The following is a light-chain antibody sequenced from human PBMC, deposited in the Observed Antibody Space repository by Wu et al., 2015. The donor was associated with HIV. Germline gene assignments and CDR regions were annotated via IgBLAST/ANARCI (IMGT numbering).Light chain of an antibody. V-gene: IGKV3-20*01. CDR3: QQYDSAIT. CDR2: GAS. Sequence: ENVLTQSPGTLSLSPGERATLSCKASQSIRNNYFAWFQQRPGQAPRLLIYGASNRATGTPDRFSGSGSGTDFTLTITRLEPQDLAVYYCQQYDSAITFGQGTRLDIK. CDR1: QSIRNNY. J-gene: IGKJ5*01.